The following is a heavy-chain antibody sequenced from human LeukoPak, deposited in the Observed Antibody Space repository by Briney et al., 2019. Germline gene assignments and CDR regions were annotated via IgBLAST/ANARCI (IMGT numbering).Heavy chain of an antibody. CDR3: AKDRNSGSYYTLFSYFDY. V-gene: IGHV3-23*01. D-gene: IGHD1-26*01. J-gene: IGHJ4*02. CDR2: ISGSGGST. CDR1: GFTFSSYA. Sequence: GGSLRLSRAASGFTFSSYAMSWVRQAPGKGLEWVSAISGSGGSTYYADSVKGRFTNSRDNSKNTLYLQMNSLRAEDTAVYYCAKDRNSGSYYTLFSYFDYWGQGTLVTVSS.